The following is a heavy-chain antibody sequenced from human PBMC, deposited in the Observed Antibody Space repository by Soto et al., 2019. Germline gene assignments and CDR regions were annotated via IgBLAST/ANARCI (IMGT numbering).Heavy chain of an antibody. Sequence: VQLVQSGAEVKKPGSSVKVSCKASGGTFSSYTISWVRQATRQGLEWMGRIIPILGIANYAQTFQGRVTITADKSKSTAYMELSSLRSEDTAVYYCARKTVVVPAAMGDYYYYMDGWGKVTTVTVSS. J-gene: IGHJ6*03. CDR3: ARKTVVVPAAMGDYYYYMDG. D-gene: IGHD2-2*01. V-gene: IGHV1-69*02. CDR1: GGTFSSYT. CDR2: IIPILGIA.